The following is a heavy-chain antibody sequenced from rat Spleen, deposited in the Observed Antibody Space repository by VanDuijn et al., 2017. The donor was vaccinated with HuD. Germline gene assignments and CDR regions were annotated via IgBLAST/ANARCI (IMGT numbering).Heavy chain of an antibody. J-gene: IGHJ1*01. CDR1: GFTFSNYY. V-gene: IGHV5-25*01. CDR3: ARPDSATGWYFDF. D-gene: IGHD3-3*01. CDR2: ISTGGGNT. Sequence: EVQLVESGGGLVQPGRSMKLSCAASGFTFSNYYMAWVRQAPTKGLEWVASISTGGGNTYYRDSVKGRFTISRDNAKSTLYLQMDSLRSEDTATYYCARPDSATGWYFDFWGPGTMVTVSS.